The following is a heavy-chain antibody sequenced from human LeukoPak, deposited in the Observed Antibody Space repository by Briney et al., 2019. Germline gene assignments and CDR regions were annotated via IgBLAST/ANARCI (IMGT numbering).Heavy chain of an antibody. J-gene: IGHJ4*02. Sequence: GASVKVSCKASGYTFTSYGISWVRQAPGQGLEWMGWISAYNGNTNYAQKLQGRVTMTTDTSTSTAYMELRSLRSDDTAVYYCAKYDYGDPGEVSQENFGDYWGQGTLVTVSS. V-gene: IGHV1-18*01. CDR2: ISAYNGNT. CDR1: GYTFTSYG. CDR3: AKYDYGDPGEVSQENFGDY. D-gene: IGHD4-17*01.